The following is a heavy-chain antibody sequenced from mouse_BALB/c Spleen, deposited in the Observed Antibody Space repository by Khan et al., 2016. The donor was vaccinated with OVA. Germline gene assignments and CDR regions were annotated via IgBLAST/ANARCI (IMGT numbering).Heavy chain of an antibody. V-gene: IGHV2-6-4*01. CDR2: IWGGGGT. CDR3: ARAYYRYDGYYAMDY. D-gene: IGHD2-14*01. CDR1: GFSLSRYN. J-gene: IGHJ4*01. Sequence: QVQLQQSGPGLVAPSQSLSITCTVSGFSLSRYNIHWVRQPPGKGLEWLGMIWGGGGTDYTSTLKSRLNISKDNSKSQVFLKMNSLQTDDTAMYYWARAYYRYDGYYAMDYWSQGTSVTVSS.